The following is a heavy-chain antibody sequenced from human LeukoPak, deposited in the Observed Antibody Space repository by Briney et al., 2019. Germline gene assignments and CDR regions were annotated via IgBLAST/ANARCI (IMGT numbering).Heavy chain of an antibody. CDR2: ISAYNGNT. CDR1: GYTFTSYG. J-gene: IGHJ6*03. V-gene: IGHV1-18*01. D-gene: IGHD3-10*01. Sequence: GASVKVSCKASGYTFTSYGISWVRQAPGQGLEWMGWISAYNGNTNYAQKLQGRVTMTTDTSTSTAYMELRSLRSDDTAVYYCARARHGSGSYYNSPPSYYYYYMDVWGKGTTVTVSS. CDR3: ARARHGSGSYYNSPPSYYYYYMDV.